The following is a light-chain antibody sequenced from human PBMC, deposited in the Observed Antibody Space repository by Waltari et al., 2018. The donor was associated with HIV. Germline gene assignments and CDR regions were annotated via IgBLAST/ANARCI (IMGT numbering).Light chain of an antibody. Sequence: HSVLTPPPSASGTPGQRVTISCSGSSSTIGCSYVYSYQQVPGTAPKLLIYSSNHRPSGVPDRFSGSKSGTSASLAISGLRSEDEADYYCAAWDDSLSGYVFGTGTKVTVL. CDR2: SSN. J-gene: IGLJ1*01. CDR1: SSTIGCSY. V-gene: IGLV1-47*01. CDR3: AAWDDSLSGYV.